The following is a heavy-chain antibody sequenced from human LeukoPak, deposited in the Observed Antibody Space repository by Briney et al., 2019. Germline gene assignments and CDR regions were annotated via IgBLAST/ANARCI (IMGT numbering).Heavy chain of an antibody. CDR1: GYTLTELS. Sequence: ASVKVSCKVSGYTLTELSMHWVRQAPGKGLEWMGGFDPEDGETIYAQKFQGRVTMTEDTSTDTAYMELSSLRSEDTAVYYCATGGYYYDSSGYHDYWGQGILVTVSS. V-gene: IGHV1-24*01. CDR2: FDPEDGET. D-gene: IGHD3-22*01. CDR3: ATGGYYYDSSGYHDY. J-gene: IGHJ4*02.